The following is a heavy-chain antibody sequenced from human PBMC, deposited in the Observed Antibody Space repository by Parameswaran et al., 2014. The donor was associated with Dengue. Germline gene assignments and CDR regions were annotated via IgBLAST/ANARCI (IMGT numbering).Heavy chain of an antibody. CDR3: ARDMWAAAGTGNY. J-gene: IGHJ4*02. V-gene: IGHV3-33*01. D-gene: IGHD6-13*01. CDR2: IWYDGSNK. Sequence: WIRQPPGKGLEWVAVIWYDGSNKYYADSVKGRFTISRDNSKNTLYLQMNSLRAEDTAVYYCARDMWAAAGTGNYWGQGTLVTVSS.